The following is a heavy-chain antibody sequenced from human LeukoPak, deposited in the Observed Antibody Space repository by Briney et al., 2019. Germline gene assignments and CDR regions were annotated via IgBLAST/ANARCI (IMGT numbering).Heavy chain of an antibody. J-gene: IGHJ4*02. CDR3: ARREMATITDY. Sequence: GGSLRLSCAASGFTLSNAWMNWVRQAPGKGLEWVANINQDGSEKYYVDSVKGRFTISRDNAKNSLYLQMNSLRAEDTAVYYCARREMATITDYWGQGTLVTVSS. CDR1: GFTLSNAW. CDR2: INQDGSEK. D-gene: IGHD5-24*01. V-gene: IGHV3-7*01.